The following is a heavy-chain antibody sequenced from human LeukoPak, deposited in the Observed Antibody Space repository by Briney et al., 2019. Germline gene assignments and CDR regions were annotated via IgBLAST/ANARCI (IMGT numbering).Heavy chain of an antibody. CDR3: ARSLPLWSGYLSHRWFDP. CDR1: GGSFSGYY. D-gene: IGHD3-3*01. Sequence: SETLSLTCAVYGGSFSGYYWSWIRQPPGKGLEWIGEINHSGSTNYNPSLKSRVTISVDTSKNQFSLKLSFVTAADTAVYYCARSLPLWSGYLSHRWFDPWGQGTLVTVSS. CDR2: INHSGST. V-gene: IGHV4-34*01. J-gene: IGHJ5*02.